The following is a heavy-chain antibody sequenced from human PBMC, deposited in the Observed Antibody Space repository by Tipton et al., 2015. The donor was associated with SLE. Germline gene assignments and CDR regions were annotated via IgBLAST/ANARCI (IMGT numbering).Heavy chain of an antibody. V-gene: IGHV1-46*01. J-gene: IGHJ4*02. D-gene: IGHD6-13*01. CDR3: ARDGSSSSYFDY. CDR2: INPSAGST. Sequence: QSGPEVKKPGASVKVSCKASGYTFTGYHIHWVRQAPGQGLEWMGVINPSAGSTSYAQKFQGRVIMTRDTSTRTAYMELSSLRSEDTAVYYCARDGSSSSYFDYWGQGTLVTVSS. CDR1: GYTFTGYH.